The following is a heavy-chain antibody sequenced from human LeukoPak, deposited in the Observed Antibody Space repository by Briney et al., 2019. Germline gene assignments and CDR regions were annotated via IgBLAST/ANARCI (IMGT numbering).Heavy chain of an antibody. CDR3: ARDRVRSVVVPAAPQDY. D-gene: IGHD2-2*01. CDR1: GFTFSSYA. J-gene: IGHJ4*02. CDR2: ISYDGSNI. V-gene: IGHV3-30*04. Sequence: GGSLRLSCAASGFTFSSYAMHWVRQAPGQGLEWVAVISYDGSNIYYADSVKGRFTISRDNSKNTLYLQMNSLRDADTAVYYCARDRVRSVVVPAAPQDYWGRGTLVTVSS.